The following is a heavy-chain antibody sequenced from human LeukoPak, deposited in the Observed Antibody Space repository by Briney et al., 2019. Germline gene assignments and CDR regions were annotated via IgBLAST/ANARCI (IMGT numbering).Heavy chain of an antibody. CDR1: GYSISSGYY. D-gene: IGHD5-18*01. CDR3: ASGGYSDAFDI. J-gene: IGHJ3*02. V-gene: IGHV4-38-2*02. Sequence: SETLSLTCTVSGYSISSGYYWGWIRQPPGKGLEWIGSIYHSGSTYYNPSLKSRVTISVDTSKNQFSLKLSSVTAADTAVYYCASGGYSDAFDIWGQGTMVTVSS. CDR2: IYHSGST.